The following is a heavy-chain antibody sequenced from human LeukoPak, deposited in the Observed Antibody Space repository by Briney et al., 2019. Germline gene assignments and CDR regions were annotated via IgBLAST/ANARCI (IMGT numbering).Heavy chain of an antibody. Sequence: GGSLRLSCAASGFTFSSYEMNWVRQAPGKGLEWVSYISSSGSTIYYADSLKGRFTISRDNAKNSLYLQMNSLRAEDTAVYYCARATGCAFDIWGQGTMATVSS. D-gene: IGHD4-17*01. CDR2: ISSSGSTI. CDR1: GFTFSSYE. J-gene: IGHJ3*02. V-gene: IGHV3-48*03. CDR3: ARATGCAFDI.